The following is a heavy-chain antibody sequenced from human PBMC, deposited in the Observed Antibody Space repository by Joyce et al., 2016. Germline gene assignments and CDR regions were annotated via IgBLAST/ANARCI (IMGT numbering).Heavy chain of an antibody. CDR2: IFSNDDK. Sequence: QVTLRESGPVQVRPTETLTLTCTVSGFSLRDTKMAVSWIRQPPGKALEWLAHIFSNDDKSDSPPLKTRLTISRDTSKSQVVLSLLNVDPADAGTYYCARTRVIRLPTAIWGSTYFFYMDVWGKGTTVTVSS. D-gene: IGHD3-16*02. V-gene: IGHV2-26*01. CDR3: ARTRVIRLPTAIWGSTYFFYMDV. J-gene: IGHJ6*03. CDR1: GFSLRDTKMA.